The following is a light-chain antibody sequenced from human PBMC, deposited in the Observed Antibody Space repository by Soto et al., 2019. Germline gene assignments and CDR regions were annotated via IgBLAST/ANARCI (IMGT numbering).Light chain of an antibody. CDR1: NIESKS. Sequence: SYELTQPPSVSVAPGQTARITCGGNNIESKSVHWYQQRPGQAPVLVLYDDGSRPSGIPERLSGSNSGSTATLTISSVEASDEADYFCQVWDISSDQYLFGPGTKGTVL. J-gene: IGLJ1*01. V-gene: IGLV3-21*02. CDR2: DDG. CDR3: QVWDISSDQYL.